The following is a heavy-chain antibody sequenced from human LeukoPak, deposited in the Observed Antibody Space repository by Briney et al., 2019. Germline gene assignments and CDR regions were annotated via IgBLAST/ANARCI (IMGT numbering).Heavy chain of an antibody. CDR1: RFTFSSNW. D-gene: IGHD3/OR15-3a*01. J-gene: IGHJ5*02. CDR2: INPDGTVK. V-gene: IGHV3-7*05. Sequence: GGSLRLPCTASRFTFSSNWMGWVRQAPGKGLEWVANINPDGTVKFYVGSVKGRFTISRDNAKNSLYLQMNSLRVEETAVYYCLMFGSSGSWGQGTLVTVSS. CDR3: LMFGSSGS.